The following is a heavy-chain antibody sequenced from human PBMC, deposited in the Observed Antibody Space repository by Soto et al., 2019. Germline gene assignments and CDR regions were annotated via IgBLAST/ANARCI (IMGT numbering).Heavy chain of an antibody. V-gene: IGHV3-30-3*01. D-gene: IGHD2-15*01. J-gene: IGHJ4*02. CDR2: ISYDGSNK. CDR3: AREGAGGRRTFDY. CDR1: GFTFSSYA. Sequence: GGSLRLSCAASGFTFSSYAMHWVRQAPGKGLEWVAVISYDGSNKYYADSVKGRFTISRDNSKNTLYLQMNSLRAEDTAVYYCAREGAGGRRTFDYWGQGTLVTVSS.